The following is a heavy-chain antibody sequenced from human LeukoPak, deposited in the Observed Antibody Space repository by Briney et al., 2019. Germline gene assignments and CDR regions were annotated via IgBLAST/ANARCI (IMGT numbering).Heavy chain of an antibody. V-gene: IGHV4-39*07. Sequence: SETLSLTCTVSGGSISSSSYYWGWIRQPPGKGLEWIGSIYYSGSTYYNPSLKSRVTISVDTSKNQFSLKLSSVTAADTAVYYCARVPDYGDYHRYFDYWGQGTLVTVSS. D-gene: IGHD4-17*01. CDR2: IYYSGST. CDR3: ARVPDYGDYHRYFDY. J-gene: IGHJ4*02. CDR1: GGSISSSSYY.